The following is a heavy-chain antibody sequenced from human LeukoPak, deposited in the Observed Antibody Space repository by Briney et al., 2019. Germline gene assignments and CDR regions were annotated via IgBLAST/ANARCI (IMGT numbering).Heavy chain of an antibody. CDR1: GGSISSYY. Sequence: PSETLSLTCTVSGGSISSYYWSWIRQPPGKGLEWIGYIYYSGSTNYNPSLKSRVTISVDTSKNQFSLKLSSVTAADTAVYYCARADSSGYIHWYFDLWGRGTLVTVSS. J-gene: IGHJ2*01. CDR3: ARADSSGYIHWYFDL. D-gene: IGHD3-22*01. V-gene: IGHV4-59*01. CDR2: IYYSGST.